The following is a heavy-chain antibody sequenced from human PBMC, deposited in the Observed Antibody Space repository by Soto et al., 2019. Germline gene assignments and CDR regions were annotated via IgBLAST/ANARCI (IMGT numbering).Heavy chain of an antibody. Sequence: QVQLVQSGAEVKKPGSSVKVSCKASGGTFSSYAISWVRQAPGQGLEWMGGIIPISETTNYAQKFQGRVTISADYSKSTAYMELSSLRSEDTAVYYCARSQGSSTSLEIYYYYYYGMDVLGQGTTVTVSS. CDR1: GGTFSSYA. CDR3: ARSQGSSTSLEIYYYYYYGMDV. D-gene: IGHD2-2*01. CDR2: IIPISETT. V-gene: IGHV1-69*01. J-gene: IGHJ6*02.